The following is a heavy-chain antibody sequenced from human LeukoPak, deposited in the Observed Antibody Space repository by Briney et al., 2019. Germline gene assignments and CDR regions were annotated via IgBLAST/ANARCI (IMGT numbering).Heavy chain of an antibody. CDR3: ARGGNRVSYYESSGYVDY. J-gene: IGHJ4*02. D-gene: IGHD3-22*01. CDR2: MNPNSGNT. Sequence: ASVKVSCKASGYVFTSYDINWVRQATGQRLEWMGWMNPNSGNTGYAQKFQGRVTMTGNTSISTAYMGLSSLRSEDTAVYYCARGGNRVSYYESSGYVDYWGQGTLVTVSS. V-gene: IGHV1-8*01. CDR1: GYVFTSYD.